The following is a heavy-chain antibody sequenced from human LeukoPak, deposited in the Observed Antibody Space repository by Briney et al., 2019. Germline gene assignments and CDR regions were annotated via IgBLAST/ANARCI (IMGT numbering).Heavy chain of an antibody. D-gene: IGHD3-22*01. CDR1: GGSISSGDYY. CDR2: IYYSGST. J-gene: IGHJ4*02. CDR3: ARVSHYDSSGYYYFDY. V-gene: IGHV4-30-4*08. Sequence: SQTLSLTCTVSGGSISSGDYYWSWIRQPPGKGLEWIVYIYYSGSTYYNPSLKSRVTISVVTSKNQFSLKLSSVTAADTAVYYCARVSHYDSSGYYYFDYWGQGTLVTVSS.